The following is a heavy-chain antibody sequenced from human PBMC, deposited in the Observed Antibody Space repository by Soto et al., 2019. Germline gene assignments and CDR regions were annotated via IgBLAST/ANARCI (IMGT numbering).Heavy chain of an antibody. V-gene: IGHV3-7*01. Sequence: EVQLVESGGGLVQPGGSLRVSCVASGFTFSSYWMTWLRQAPGKGLEWVANIKGDGSQKYYAESVKGRFTISRDNAKKSVDLQINSLRTEDTAVYYCARDPSNSWYRGDDVDVWGQGTTVIVSS. D-gene: IGHD6-13*01. CDR2: IKGDGSQK. J-gene: IGHJ6*02. CDR1: GFTFSSYW. CDR3: ARDPSNSWYRGDDVDV.